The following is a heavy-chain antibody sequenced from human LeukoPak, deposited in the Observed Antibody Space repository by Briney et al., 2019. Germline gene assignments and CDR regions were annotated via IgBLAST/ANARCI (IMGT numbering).Heavy chain of an antibody. CDR1: GFTFSSYA. Sequence: GGSLRLSCAASGFTFSSYAMSWVRQAPGKGLEWVSAISGSGGSTYYADSVKGRFTISRDNSKNTLYLQMNSLRAEDTAVYYCAKDRYRDDYVWGSYRFSGYPFDYXGQGXXVTV. CDR3: AKDRYRDDYVWGSYRFSGYPFDY. CDR2: ISGSGGST. V-gene: IGHV3-23*01. D-gene: IGHD3-16*02. J-gene: IGHJ4*02.